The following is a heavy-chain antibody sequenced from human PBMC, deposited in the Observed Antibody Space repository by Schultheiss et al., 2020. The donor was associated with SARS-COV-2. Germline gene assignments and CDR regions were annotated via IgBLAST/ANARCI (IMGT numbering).Heavy chain of an antibody. D-gene: IGHD3-22*01. J-gene: IGHJ2*01. CDR2: ISYDGSNK. V-gene: IGHV3-30*04. CDR1: GFTFSSYA. CDR3: ARDSGGIRYYYDSSGYYYRYFDL. Sequence: GGSLRLSCAASGFTFSSYAMHWVRQAPGKGLEWVAVISYDGSNKYYADSVKGRFTISRDNSKNTLYLQMNSLRAEDTAVYYYARDSGGIRYYYDSSGYYYRYFDLWGRGTLVTVSS.